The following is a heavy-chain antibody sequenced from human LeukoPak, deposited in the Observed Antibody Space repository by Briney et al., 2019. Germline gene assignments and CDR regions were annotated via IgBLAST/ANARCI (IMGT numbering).Heavy chain of an antibody. CDR3: AREGAAAAGASFDY. V-gene: IGHV3-21*01. CDR1: GFTFSSYS. CDR2: ISSSSSYI. J-gene: IGHJ4*02. Sequence: GGSLRLSCAASGFTFSSYSMNWVRQAPGKGLGWVSSISSSSSYIYYADSVKGRFTISRDNAKNSLYLQMNSLRAEDTAVYYCAREGAAAAGASFDYWGQGTLVTVSS. D-gene: IGHD6-13*01.